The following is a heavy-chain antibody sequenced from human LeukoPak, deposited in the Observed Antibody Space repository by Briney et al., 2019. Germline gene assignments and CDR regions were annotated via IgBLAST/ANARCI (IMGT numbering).Heavy chain of an antibody. J-gene: IGHJ4*02. CDR3: AGRYYDSSGFDF. Sequence: SETLSLTCVVSGGSVSSGGYSWSWIRQPPGRGLEWIGHIYYSGSTYNNPSLKSRVTISTDTSKNQFSLELSSVTAADTAVYYCAGRYYDSSGFDFWGQGTLVTVSS. D-gene: IGHD3-22*01. CDR1: GGSVSSGGYS. CDR2: IYYSGST. V-gene: IGHV4-30-4*07.